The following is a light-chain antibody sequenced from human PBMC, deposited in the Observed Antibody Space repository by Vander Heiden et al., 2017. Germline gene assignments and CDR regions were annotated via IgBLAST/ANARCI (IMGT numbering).Light chain of an antibody. CDR2: GAS. J-gene: IGKJ2*01. V-gene: IGKV3-20*01. Sequence: ENVLTQSPGTLSLSPGERATPSCRASQSVSSSYLAWYQQKPGQAPRLLIYGASSRATGIPDRFSGSGSGTEFTLTISRLEPEDVAVYYCQQYGTSPLYSFGQGTKLEIK. CDR3: QQYGTSPLYS. CDR1: QSVSSSY.